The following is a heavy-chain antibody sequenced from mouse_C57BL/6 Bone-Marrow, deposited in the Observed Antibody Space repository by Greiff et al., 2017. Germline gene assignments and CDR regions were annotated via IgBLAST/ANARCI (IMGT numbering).Heavy chain of an antibody. J-gene: IGHJ1*03. CDR2: IFPGSGST. D-gene: IGHD1-1*01. V-gene: IGHV1-75*01. CDR3: AREALYYYGSFYWYFDV. CDR1: GYTFTDYY. Sequence: VKLQQSGPELVKPGASVKISCKASGYTFTDYYINWVKQRPGQGLEWIGWIFPGSGSTYYNEKFKGKATLTVDKSSSTAYMLLSSLTSEDSAVYFCAREALYYYGSFYWYFDVWGTGTTVTVSS.